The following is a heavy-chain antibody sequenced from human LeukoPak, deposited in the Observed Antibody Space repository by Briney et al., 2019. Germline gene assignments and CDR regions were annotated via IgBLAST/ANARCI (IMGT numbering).Heavy chain of an antibody. CDR1: GFTVSSNY. D-gene: IGHD3-22*01. V-gene: IGHV3-11*04. CDR3: ARETYYYDSSGYFPLPPDY. Sequence: PGGSLRLSCAASGFTVSSNYMSWIRQAPGKGLEWVSYISSSGSTIYYADSVKGRFTISRDNAKNSLYLQMNSLRAEDTAVYYCARETYYYDSSGYFPLPPDYWGQGTLVTVSS. J-gene: IGHJ4*02. CDR2: ISSSGSTI.